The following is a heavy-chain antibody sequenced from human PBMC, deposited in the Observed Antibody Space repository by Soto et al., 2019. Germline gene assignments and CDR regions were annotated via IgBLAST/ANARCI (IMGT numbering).Heavy chain of an antibody. D-gene: IGHD5-12*01. CDR1: GFTVSRYD. CDR3: VRVLYDSGVVDF. Sequence: HLVESGGGLFQAGGSTRLSCLASGFTVSRYDMAWVHQAPGKGLEWASIIQTGGATYYTDSAQGRFTISRDNSRNTVYLQMSSLRVEDTGVYSCVRVLYDSGVVDFWGQGSPITVS. J-gene: IGHJ4*02. CDR2: IQTGGAT. V-gene: IGHV3-53*01.